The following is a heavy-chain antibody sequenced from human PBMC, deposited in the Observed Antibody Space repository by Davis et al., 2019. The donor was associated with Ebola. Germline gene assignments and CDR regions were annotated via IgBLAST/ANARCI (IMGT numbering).Heavy chain of an antibody. CDR1: GFTFSSYA. D-gene: IGHD2-15*01. CDR3: ANLGYCSGGSCYSFLDY. Sequence: PGGSLRLSCAASGFTFSSYAMSWVRQAPGKGLEWVSAISGSGGSTYYADSVKGRFTISRDNSKNTLYLQMNSLRAEDTAVYYCANLGYCSGGSCYSFLDYWGQGTLVTVSS. V-gene: IGHV3-23*01. J-gene: IGHJ4*02. CDR2: ISGSGGST.